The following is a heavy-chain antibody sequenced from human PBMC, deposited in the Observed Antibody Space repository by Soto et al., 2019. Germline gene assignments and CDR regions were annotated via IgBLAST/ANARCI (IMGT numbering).Heavy chain of an antibody. Sequence: GASVKVSCKASGYTFTSYGISWVRQAPGQGLEWMGWISAYNGNTNYAQKLQGSVTMTTDTSTSTAYMELRSLRPDDTAVYYCARGSSSEVFVGQRDDAFDIWGQGTMVTVSS. J-gene: IGHJ3*02. CDR3: ARGSSSEVFVGQRDDAFDI. CDR1: GYTFTSYG. CDR2: ISAYNGNT. D-gene: IGHD3-22*01. V-gene: IGHV1-18*01.